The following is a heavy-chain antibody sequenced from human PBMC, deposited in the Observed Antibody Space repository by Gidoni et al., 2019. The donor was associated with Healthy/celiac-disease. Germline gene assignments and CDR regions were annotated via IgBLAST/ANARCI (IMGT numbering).Heavy chain of an antibody. D-gene: IGHD4-17*01. J-gene: IGHJ2*01. Sequence: QVQLQESGPGLVKPSETLSLTCTVSGCSFISYYWSWIRQPAGKGLAWIGRIYTSGSTNYNPSLKSRVTMSVDTSKNQFSLKLSSVTAADTAVYYCAREPLSDYGDYFGMGYFDLWGRGTLVTVSS. CDR1: GCSFISYY. CDR2: IYTSGST. V-gene: IGHV4-4*07. CDR3: AREPLSDYGDYFGMGYFDL.